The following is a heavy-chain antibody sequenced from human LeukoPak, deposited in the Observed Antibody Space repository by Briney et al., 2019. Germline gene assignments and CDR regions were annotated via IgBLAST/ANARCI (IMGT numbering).Heavy chain of an antibody. J-gene: IGHJ3*02. CDR2: INLDGGEK. D-gene: IGHD3-22*01. CDR1: GFIFRNYW. CDR3: ARFPARCYDSGGYHDAFDI. Sequence: GGSLRLSCAASGFIFRNYWMSWVRQAPEKGLEWVANINLDGGEKYYLDSVKGRFTISRDNARNSLYLQMNSLRAEDTALYYCARFPARCYDSGGYHDAFDIWGQGTMVTVSS. V-gene: IGHV3-7*03.